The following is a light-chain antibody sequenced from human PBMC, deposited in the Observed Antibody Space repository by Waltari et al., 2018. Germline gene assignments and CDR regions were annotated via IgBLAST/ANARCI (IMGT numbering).Light chain of an antibody. V-gene: IGLV3-27*01. J-gene: IGLJ2*01. CDR2: KDT. CDR3: YSAADSNLRV. Sequence: SYELTQPSSVSVSPGQTDRITCSGDVLAKKYARWFQQKPGQAPVLVIYKDTERPSGIPERISGSSSGTTVTLTISGAQVEDEADYYCYSAADSNLRVFGGGTRLTVL. CDR1: VLAKKY.